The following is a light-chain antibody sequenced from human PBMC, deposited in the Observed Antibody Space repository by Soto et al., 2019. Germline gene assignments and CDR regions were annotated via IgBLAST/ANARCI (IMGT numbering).Light chain of an antibody. V-gene: IGLV2-11*01. CDR1: SSDVGAYNY. CDR3: CSYAGSYTLL. J-gene: IGLJ3*02. CDR2: DVT. Sequence: QSALTQPRSVSGSPGQSVTISCTGTSSDVGAYNYVSWYQQRPGRAPKLMIYDVTKRPSGVPDRFSASRSGNTASLTISGLQAEDEADYYCCSYAGSYTLLFGGGTQLTVL.